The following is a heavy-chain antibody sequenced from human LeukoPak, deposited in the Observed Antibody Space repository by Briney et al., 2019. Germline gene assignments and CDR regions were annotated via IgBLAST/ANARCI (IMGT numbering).Heavy chain of an antibody. J-gene: IGHJ4*02. V-gene: IGHV3-66*01. CDR2: IYAGGAT. Sequence: GGSLRLSCAASGFTVVTNYMSWVRQAPGKGLEWVSVIYAGGATYYSDSVRGRFTISRDNSKNTLYLRMNSLRAEDTAVYYCARDLNWGQGTLVTVSS. CDR1: GFTVVTNY. CDR3: ARDLN.